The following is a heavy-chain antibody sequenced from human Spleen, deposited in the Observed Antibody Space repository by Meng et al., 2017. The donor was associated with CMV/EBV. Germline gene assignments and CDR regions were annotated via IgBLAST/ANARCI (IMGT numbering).Heavy chain of an antibody. V-gene: IGHV4-39*07. CDR3: ARDRAPYYDYWSGHYDNNYKGMDV. CDR2: IYFSGPT. D-gene: IGHD3-3*01. CDR1: GDSISSGYYY. J-gene: IGHJ6*02. Sequence: SETLSLTCSVSGDSISSGYYYWAWVRQPPGKGLEWIGRIYFSGPTYYNPSLQSRVTISVDTSMNQFSLELASVTAADTAVYYCARDRAPYYDYWSGHYDNNYKGMDVWGQGTTVTVSS.